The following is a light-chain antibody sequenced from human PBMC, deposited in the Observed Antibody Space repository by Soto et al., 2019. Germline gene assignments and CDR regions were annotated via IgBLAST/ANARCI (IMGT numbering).Light chain of an antibody. J-gene: IGKJ4*01. Sequence: IEMTQSHASRSSSFGDRVTITWRASQTIATYLNWFQHKSGRAPKLLIYTSSSVNSGVSSRFRGSGSGTDFTLTINDVKHEDSATYYCQQSYSSIVTFCAGTKVDIK. CDR3: QQSYSSIVT. V-gene: IGKV1-39*01. CDR2: TSS. CDR1: QTIATY.